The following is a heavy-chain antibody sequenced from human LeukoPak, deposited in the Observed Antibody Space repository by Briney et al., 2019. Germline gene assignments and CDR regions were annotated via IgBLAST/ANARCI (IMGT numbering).Heavy chain of an antibody. J-gene: IGHJ4*02. CDR3: ARDLNGPSFY. D-gene: IGHD2-8*01. Sequence: PGGSLRLSCAASGFTFNNYWMSWLRQAPGKRLEWVANIRGDGGEIYYVDSVKGRFTISRDNDKNSLSLQMSSLTAEDTAVYYCARDLNGPSFYWGQGTLVTVSS. CDR1: GFTFNNYW. CDR2: IRGDGGEI. V-gene: IGHV3-7*01.